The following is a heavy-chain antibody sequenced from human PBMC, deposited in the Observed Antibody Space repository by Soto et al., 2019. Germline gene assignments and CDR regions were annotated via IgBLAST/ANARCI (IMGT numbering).Heavy chain of an antibody. Sequence: QVQLVESGGGVVQPGRSLRLSCAASGFTFSSYGMHWVRQAPGKGLEWVAVIWYDGSNKYYADSVKGRFTISRDNSKNTLYLQMNSLRAEDTAVYYWARDPDYYGSGSYYFDYWGQGTLVTVSS. CDR2: IWYDGSNK. V-gene: IGHV3-33*01. CDR1: GFTFSSYG. J-gene: IGHJ4*02. CDR3: ARDPDYYGSGSYYFDY. D-gene: IGHD3-10*01.